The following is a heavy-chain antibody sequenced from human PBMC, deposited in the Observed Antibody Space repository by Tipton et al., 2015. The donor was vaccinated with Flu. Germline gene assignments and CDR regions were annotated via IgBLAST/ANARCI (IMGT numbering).Heavy chain of an antibody. J-gene: IGHJ6*02. CDR1: GFTFSGSA. Sequence: SLRLSCAASGFTFSGSAMHWVRQASGKGLEWVGRIRSKANSYATAYAASVKGRFTISRDDSKNTAYLQMNSLKTEDTAVYYCTRSLYYYDSSGYYYSYYYGMDVWGQGP. CDR2: IRSKANSYAT. V-gene: IGHV3-73*01. D-gene: IGHD3-22*01. CDR3: TRSLYYYDSSGYYYSYYYGMDV.